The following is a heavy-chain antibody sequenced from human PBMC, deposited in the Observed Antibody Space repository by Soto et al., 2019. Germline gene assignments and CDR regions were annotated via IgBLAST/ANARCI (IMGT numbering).Heavy chain of an antibody. Sequence: SETLSLTCTVSGGSISSYYWSWIRQPPGKGLEWIGYIYYSGSTNYNPSLKSRVTISVDTSKNQFSLKLSSVTAADTALYYCAKVSSSCYAGFFALWGRGTLVTVSS. J-gene: IGHJ4*02. CDR3: AKVSSSCYAGFFAL. V-gene: IGHV4-59*01. CDR2: IYYSGST. CDR1: GGSISSYY. D-gene: IGHD2-2*01.